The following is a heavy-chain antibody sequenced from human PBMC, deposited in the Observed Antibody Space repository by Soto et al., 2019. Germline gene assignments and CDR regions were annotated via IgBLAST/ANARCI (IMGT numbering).Heavy chain of an antibody. CDR2: ISAYNGNT. D-gene: IGHD1-26*01. Sequence: QVQLVQSGAEVKKPGASVKVSCKASGYTFTSYGISWVRQAPGQGLEWMGWISAYNGNTNYAQKLQGRVTMTTDTSTSTAYMELRGLRSDDTAVYYCARDWDGGSYYSLYYYGMDVWGQGTTVTVSS. CDR3: ARDWDGGSYYSLYYYGMDV. CDR1: GYTFTSYG. V-gene: IGHV1-18*04. J-gene: IGHJ6*02.